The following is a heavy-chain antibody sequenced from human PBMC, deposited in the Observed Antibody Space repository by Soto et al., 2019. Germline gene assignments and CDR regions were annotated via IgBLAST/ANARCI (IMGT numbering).Heavy chain of an antibody. Sequence: EVQLVESGGGLVQPGGSLRLSCAVSGFTFSSYWMHWVRQAPGKGLVWVSRINNDGSSTSYADSVKGRFTISSDNAKNTLYLQMNSLRAEDTAVYYCARVRCSSTSCFWGGFDYWGQGTLVTVSS. V-gene: IGHV3-74*01. CDR1: GFTFSSYW. CDR2: INNDGSST. D-gene: IGHD2-2*01. J-gene: IGHJ4*02. CDR3: ARVRCSSTSCFWGGFDY.